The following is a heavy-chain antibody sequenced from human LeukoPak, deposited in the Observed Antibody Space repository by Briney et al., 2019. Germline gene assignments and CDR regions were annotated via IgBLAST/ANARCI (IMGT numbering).Heavy chain of an antibody. Sequence: GGSLRLTCAASGFTLSSYWMHWVRQAPGKGLVWVSGINSDGGSTRYADSVKGRFIITRDNAKNMLYLQMNSLRAEDTAVYYCPIMNGHAFEIWGQGTRVTVSS. D-gene: IGHD2-8*01. CDR1: GFTLSSYW. J-gene: IGHJ3*02. V-gene: IGHV3-74*01. CDR2: INSDGGST. CDR3: PIMNGHAFEI.